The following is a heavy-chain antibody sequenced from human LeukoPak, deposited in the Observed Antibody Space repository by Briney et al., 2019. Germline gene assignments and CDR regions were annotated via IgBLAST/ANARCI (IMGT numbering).Heavy chain of an antibody. J-gene: IGHJ4*02. Sequence: PGGSLRLSCTPFEFTFYKHGMHWVRQAPGKGPEWVAIISSDGNRKYYAHSVEGRFTISRDNSKNTLYLQMDSLRVDDTAVYYCARDLDTIFGVFDYWGQGTLVTVSS. D-gene: IGHD3-3*01. CDR3: ARDLDTIFGVFDY. CDR2: ISSDGNRK. CDR1: EFTFYKHG. V-gene: IGHV3-30*03.